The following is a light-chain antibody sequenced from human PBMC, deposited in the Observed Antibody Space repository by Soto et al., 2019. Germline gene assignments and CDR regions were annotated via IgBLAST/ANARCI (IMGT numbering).Light chain of an antibody. J-gene: IGKJ1*01. CDR1: QSISSW. CDR2: DAS. V-gene: IGKV1-5*01. CDR3: QQYNNWPPPVT. Sequence: DIQMTQSPSTLSASVGDTVTVTCRASQSISSWLAWYQQKPGKAPKLLIYDASSLESGVPSRFSGSGSGTEFTLTISSLQPDDFATYYCQQYNNWPPPVTFGQGTKVDIK.